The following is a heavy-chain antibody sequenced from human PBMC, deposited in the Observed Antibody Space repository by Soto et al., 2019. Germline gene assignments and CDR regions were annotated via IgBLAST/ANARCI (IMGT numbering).Heavy chain of an antibody. J-gene: IGHJ6*02. Sequence: SETLSLTCTVSGGSISGYYWSWIRQPPGKGLEWIGYIYYSGSTNYNPSLKSRVTISVDTSKNQFSLKLSSVTAADTAVYYCARDRGPRGRSGYYSPRYYYYYGMDVWGQGTTVTVSS. CDR2: IYYSGST. CDR3: ARDRGPRGRSGYYSPRYYYYYGMDV. V-gene: IGHV4-59*01. CDR1: GGSISGYY. D-gene: IGHD3-3*01.